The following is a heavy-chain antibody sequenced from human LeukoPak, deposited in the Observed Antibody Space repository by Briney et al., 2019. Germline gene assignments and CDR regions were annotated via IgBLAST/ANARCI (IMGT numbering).Heavy chain of an antibody. J-gene: IGHJ5*02. Sequence: SETLSLTRTVSGGSISSNSYYWGWIRQPPGKGLEWIGSIYYSGSTYYNPSLKSRVTISVDTSKNQFSLKLSSVTAADTAVYYCARDPRHHSNYGGGWFDPWGQGTLVTVSS. CDR1: GGSISSNSYY. D-gene: IGHD4-11*01. V-gene: IGHV4-39*07. CDR2: IYYSGST. CDR3: ARDPRHHSNYGGGWFDP.